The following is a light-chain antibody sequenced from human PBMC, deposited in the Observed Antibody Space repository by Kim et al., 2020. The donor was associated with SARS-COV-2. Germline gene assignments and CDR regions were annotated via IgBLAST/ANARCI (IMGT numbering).Light chain of an antibody. Sequence: DIQMTQSPSSLSASVGDRVTITCRASQDISNHLVWFQQKPGKSPKSLIDAASSFQIGVPSQFSGSGSGTDFTLTINSLQSEDVATYYCQQYHRYPVTFGQGTKVDIK. CDR2: AAS. J-gene: IGKJ1*01. CDR3: QQYHRYPVT. V-gene: IGKV1-16*02. CDR1: QDISNH.